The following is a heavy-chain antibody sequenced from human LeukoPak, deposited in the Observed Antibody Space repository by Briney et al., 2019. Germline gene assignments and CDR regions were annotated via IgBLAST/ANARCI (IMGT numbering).Heavy chain of an antibody. CDR3: ARDGQYGDRPGDY. V-gene: IGHV3-11*05. J-gene: IGHJ4*02. CDR1: GFTFSDYY. Sequence: KPGGSLRLSCAASGFTFSDYYMSWIRQAPGKGLEWVSYISSSSSYTNYADSVKGRFTISRDNAKNSLYLQMNSLRTEDTAVYYCARDGQYGDRPGDYWGQGTLVTVSS. CDR2: ISSSSSYT. D-gene: IGHD4-17*01.